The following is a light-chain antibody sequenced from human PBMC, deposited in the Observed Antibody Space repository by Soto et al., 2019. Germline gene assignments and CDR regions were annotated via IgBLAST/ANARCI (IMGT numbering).Light chain of an antibody. J-gene: IGKJ1*01. V-gene: IGKV3-15*01. CDR1: QSVSSN. CDR2: GES. Sequence: EIVMTQSPATLSVSPGERATLSCRASQSVSSNLAWYQQKPGQAHMLLIYGESTRATGIPARFSGSGSGTEFTLTISSLQSEDFAGYYCQQYNNWLPWTFGQGTKVEIK. CDR3: QQYNNWLPWT.